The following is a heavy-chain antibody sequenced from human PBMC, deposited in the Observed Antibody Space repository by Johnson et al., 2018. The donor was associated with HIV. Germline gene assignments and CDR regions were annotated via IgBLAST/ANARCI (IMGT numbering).Heavy chain of an antibody. CDR1: GLTVSSNY. D-gene: IGHD6-19*01. V-gene: IGHV3-66*01. J-gene: IGHJ3*02. CDR2: IYSGDNT. Sequence: VQLVESGGGLVQPGGSLRLSCAASGLTVSSNYMTWVRQSPGKGLECVSVIYSGDNTYYADSVKGRFTISRDNSKNTLYLHMNSLRAEDTAVYYCARDQSNGWNRGAFDIWGQGTVVTVSS. CDR3: ARDQSNGWNRGAFDI.